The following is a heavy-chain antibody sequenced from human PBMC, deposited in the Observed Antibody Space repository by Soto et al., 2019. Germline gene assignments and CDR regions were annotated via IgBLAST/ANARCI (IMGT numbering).Heavy chain of an antibody. CDR2: IFYLGSS. D-gene: IGHD2-15*01. Sequence: PSETLSLTCTVSGDSIISSDFYWGWVRQPPGKGLEWIGSIFYLGSSYYNPSLKSRVTMSVDTSKNQFSLRLRSVTAADTALYFCARHSSALRKNNCFDPWGQGIMVTVSS. CDR1: GDSIISSDFY. V-gene: IGHV4-39*01. CDR3: ARHSSALRKNNCFDP. J-gene: IGHJ5*02.